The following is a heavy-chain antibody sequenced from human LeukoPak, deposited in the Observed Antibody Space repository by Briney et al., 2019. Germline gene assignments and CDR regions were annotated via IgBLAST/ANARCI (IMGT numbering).Heavy chain of an antibody. CDR1: GFTFSNYG. CDR2: IRYDGSDK. J-gene: IGHJ4*02. V-gene: IGHV3-30*02. CDR3: ARDPTNTHSSSSF. Sequence: GGSLRLSCAASGFTFSNYGMQWVRQAPGKGLEWVSFIRYDGSDKYYADSVKGRFTISRDNSKNTLYLQMNSLRAEDTAVYYCARDPTNTHSSSSFWGQGNLVTVSS. D-gene: IGHD6-13*01.